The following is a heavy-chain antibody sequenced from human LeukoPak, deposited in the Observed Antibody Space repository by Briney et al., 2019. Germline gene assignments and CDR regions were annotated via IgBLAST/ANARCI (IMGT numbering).Heavy chain of an antibody. CDR3: AKDGGTVCHVINYAFDS. Sequence: GGTLRLSCAASGFTFSNYAMHWVRQAPGKGLEWVAIMCSDGSDKYQINSVEGRLTISRDTSKNTLYLQMNNLRTEDTAVYYCAKDGGTVCHVINYAFDSWGQGTLVTVSS. CDR1: GFTFSNYA. J-gene: IGHJ4*02. D-gene: IGHD1-1*01. CDR2: MCSDGSDK. V-gene: IGHV3-30*02.